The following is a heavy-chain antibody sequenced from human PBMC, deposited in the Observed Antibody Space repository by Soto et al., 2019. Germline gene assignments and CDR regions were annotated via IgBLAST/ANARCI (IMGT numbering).Heavy chain of an antibody. D-gene: IGHD2-8*02. J-gene: IGHJ6*02. CDR3: ARSGDYYGMDV. V-gene: IGHV4-39*01. Sequence: SETLSLTCTVSGGSISSSSYYWGWIRQPPGKGLEWIGSIYYSGSTYYNPSLKSRVTLSVDTSKNQFSLKLSSVTAADTAVYYCARSGDYYGMDVWGQGTTVTVSS. CDR1: GGSISSSSYY. CDR2: IYYSGST.